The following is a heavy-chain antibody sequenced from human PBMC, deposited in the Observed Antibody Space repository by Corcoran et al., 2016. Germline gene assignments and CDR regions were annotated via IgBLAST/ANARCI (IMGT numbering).Heavy chain of an antibody. D-gene: IGHD5-12*01. CDR1: GFTVSSNY. CDR2: IYSGGST. J-gene: IGHJ5*02. V-gene: IGHV3-53*01. CDR3: ARHSGYFDNWFDP. Sequence: EVQLVESGGGLIQPGGSLRLSCAASGFTVSSNYMSWVRQAPGKGLEWVSVIYSGGSTYYADSVKGRFTISRDNSKNTLYLQMNSLRAEDTAVYYCARHSGYFDNWFDPWGQGTLVTVSS.